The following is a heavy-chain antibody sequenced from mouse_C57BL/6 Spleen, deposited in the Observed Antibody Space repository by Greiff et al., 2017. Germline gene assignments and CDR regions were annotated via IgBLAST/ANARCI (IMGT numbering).Heavy chain of an antibody. J-gene: IGHJ3*01. D-gene: IGHD2-5*01. V-gene: IGHV1-82*01. CDR3: ARGGSNLCAY. Sequence: VQLQQSGPELVKPGASVKISCKASGYAFSSSWMNWVKQRPGKGLEWIGRIYPGDGDTNYNGKFKGKATLTADKSSSIAYMQLSSLTSEDSAVYFCARGGSNLCAYWGQGTLVTVSA. CDR2: IYPGDGDT. CDR1: GYAFSSSW.